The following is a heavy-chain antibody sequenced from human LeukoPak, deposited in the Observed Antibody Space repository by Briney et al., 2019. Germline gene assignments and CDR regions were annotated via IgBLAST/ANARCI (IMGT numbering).Heavy chain of an antibody. CDR2: IYYSGST. CDR3: ASVHSHFGVVGAFDI. CDR1: GGSISSGDDY. V-gene: IGHV4-30-4*08. J-gene: IGHJ3*02. D-gene: IGHD3-3*01. Sequence: SETLSLTCTVSGGSISSGDDYWSWIRQPPGKGLEWIGCIYYSGSTYYNPSLKSRVTISVDTSKNQFSLKLSSVTAADTAVYYCASVHSHFGVVGAFDIWGQGTMVTVSS.